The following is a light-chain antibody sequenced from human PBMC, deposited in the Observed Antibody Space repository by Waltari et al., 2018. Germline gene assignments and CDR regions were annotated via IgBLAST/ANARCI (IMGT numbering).Light chain of an antibody. V-gene: IGLV2-14*01. Sequence: QSALTQPASVSGSPGQSITISCTGTNNDIGYYNFVSWYQRHPGKAPQLMIFDVTRWSSGVSHRFSGSKSGNTASLTISGLQPEDEADYFCASYTSTNTVVFGGGTRVTVL. CDR3: ASYTSTNTVV. CDR1: NNDIGYYNF. CDR2: DVT. J-gene: IGLJ2*01.